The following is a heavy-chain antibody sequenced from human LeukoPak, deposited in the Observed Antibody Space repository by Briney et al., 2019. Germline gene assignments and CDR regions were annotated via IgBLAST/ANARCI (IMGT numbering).Heavy chain of an antibody. CDR3: ARADYGEYEYYFDY. V-gene: IGHV1-46*01. Sequence: AAVKVSCKAARYTFTSYYMHGVRQAPAQGREGRGMINPSGGSTSYARKFQGRVTMTTDTSTSTASMGLSSLRSEDTAVYYCARADYGEYEYYFDYWGPGALVTVSS. CDR1: RYTFTSYY. J-gene: IGHJ4*02. D-gene: IGHD4-17*01. CDR2: INPSGGST.